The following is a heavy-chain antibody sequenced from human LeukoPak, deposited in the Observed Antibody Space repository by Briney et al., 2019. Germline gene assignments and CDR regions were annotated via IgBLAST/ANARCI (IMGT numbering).Heavy chain of an antibody. J-gene: IGHJ4*02. V-gene: IGHV3-64*01. Sequence: GGSLRLSCAASGFTFSSYAMHRVRQAPGKGLEYVSAISSNGGSTYYANSVKGRFTISRDNSKNTLYLQMGSLRAEDMAVYYCARTLFDYWGQGTLVTVSS. CDR3: ARTLFDY. CDR2: ISSNGGST. CDR1: GFTFSSYA.